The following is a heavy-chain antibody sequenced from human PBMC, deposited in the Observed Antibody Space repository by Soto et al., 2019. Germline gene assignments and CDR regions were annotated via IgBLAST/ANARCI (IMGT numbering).Heavy chain of an antibody. CDR2: ISANNGDT. D-gene: IGHD3-10*01. Sequence: QVQLVQSGAEVKKPGASVQVSCKASGYTFTNHGISWVRQAPGQGLEWLGWISANNGDTNYAQKFQGRVTVTTDTATSMGYMELRSLRADGTDVYYCARMVRGSNIDYYYDMEVWWKWSTVTVYS. J-gene: IGHJ6*03. CDR3: ARMVRGSNIDYYYDMEV. V-gene: IGHV1-18*01. CDR1: GYTFTNHG.